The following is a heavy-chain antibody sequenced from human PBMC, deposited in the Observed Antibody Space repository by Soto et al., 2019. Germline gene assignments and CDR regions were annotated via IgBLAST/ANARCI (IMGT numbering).Heavy chain of an antibody. J-gene: IGHJ5*02. CDR2: MNPGSGDT. Sequence: GASVKVSCEASGYTFTNHDVSWVRQATGHGLEWMGWMNPGSGDTGYAQKFQGRVTMTRDISIATAYMELSSLRSDDTAIYYCATMATFGSLNWFDPWGQGTLVTVSS. V-gene: IGHV1-8*01. CDR1: GYTFTNHD. D-gene: IGHD3-10*01. CDR3: ATMATFGSLNWFDP.